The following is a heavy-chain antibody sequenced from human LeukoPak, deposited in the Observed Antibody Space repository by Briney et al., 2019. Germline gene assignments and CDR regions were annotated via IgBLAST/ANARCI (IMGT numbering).Heavy chain of an antibody. CDR3: ARRRYYDSSGYNPTYYFAY. D-gene: IGHD3-22*01. V-gene: IGHV4-59*01. Sequence: KPSETLSLTCTVSGGSIIGNFWTWIRQPPGKRLEWIGYIYNTVDTNYNPSLKSRVTISVDMSKNQFSLRLTSVTAADTAVYYCARRRYYDSSGYNPTYYFAYWGQEILVTVSS. CDR2: IYNTVDT. CDR1: GGSIIGNF. J-gene: IGHJ4*02.